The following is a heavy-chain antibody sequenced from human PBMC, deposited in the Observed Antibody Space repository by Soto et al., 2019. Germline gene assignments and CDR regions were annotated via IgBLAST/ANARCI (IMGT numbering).Heavy chain of an antibody. Sequence: QVQLVESGGGVVQPGRSLRLSCAASGFTFSSYGMHWVRQAPGKGLEWVAVIWYDGSNKYYADSVKGRFTISRDNSKNSLYLQMNSLRAEDTAVYYCARDLWSYGDYGEPFDYWGQGTLVTVSS. D-gene: IGHD4-17*01. V-gene: IGHV3-33*01. CDR1: GFTFSSYG. J-gene: IGHJ4*02. CDR3: ARDLWSYGDYGEPFDY. CDR2: IWYDGSNK.